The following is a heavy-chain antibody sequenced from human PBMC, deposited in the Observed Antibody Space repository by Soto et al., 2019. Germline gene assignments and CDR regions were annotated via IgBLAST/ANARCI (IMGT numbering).Heavy chain of an antibody. D-gene: IGHD3-3*01. J-gene: IGHJ3*02. V-gene: IGHV3-7*03. CDR1: GFSFSSYL. CDR2: IKQDGSQK. CDR3: ARSNYDFWSGGSLDI. Sequence: GGSLRLSCAASGFSFSSYLMNWVRQAPGKGLEWVANIKQDGSQKYYVDSVKGRFTISRDNAKNSLYLQMNSLRAEDTAIYYCARSNYDFWSGGSLDIWGQGTMVTVS.